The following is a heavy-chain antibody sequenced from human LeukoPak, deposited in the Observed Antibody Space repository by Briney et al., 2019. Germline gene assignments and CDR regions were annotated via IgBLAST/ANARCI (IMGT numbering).Heavy chain of an antibody. V-gene: IGHV4-31*03. CDR2: IYYSGST. D-gene: IGHD3-22*01. J-gene: IGHJ5*02. Sequence: ASETLSLTCTVSGGSISSGGYYWSWIRQHPGKGLEWIGYIYYSGSTYYNPSLKSRVTISVDTSKNQFSLKLSSVTAADTAVYYCARVYYDSSGYYPDNWFDPWGQGTLVTVSS. CDR1: GGSISSGGYY. CDR3: ARVYYDSSGYYPDNWFDP.